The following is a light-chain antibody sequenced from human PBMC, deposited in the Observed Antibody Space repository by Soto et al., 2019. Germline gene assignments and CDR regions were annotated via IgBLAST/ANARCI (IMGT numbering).Light chain of an antibody. J-gene: IGKJ1*01. CDR3: QQYNSYSPT. CDR2: DAP. CDR1: QSISSW. Sequence: DIQMTQSPSTLSASVGDRVTITCRASQSISSWLAWYQQKPGKAPKLLIYDAPSLESGVPSRFSGSGSRTEFTLTITSLQPDDFATYCCQQYNSYSPTFGQGTKVEIK. V-gene: IGKV1-5*01.